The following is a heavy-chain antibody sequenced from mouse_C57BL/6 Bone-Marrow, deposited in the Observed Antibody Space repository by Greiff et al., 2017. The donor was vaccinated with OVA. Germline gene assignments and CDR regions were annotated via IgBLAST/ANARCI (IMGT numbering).Heavy chain of an antibody. D-gene: IGHD1-1*01. CDR1: GYAFSSSW. CDR3: ARGETTVVAGDY. J-gene: IGHJ2*01. CDR2: IFPGDGDT. V-gene: IGHV1-82*01. Sequence: QVQLKESGPELVKPGASVKISCKASGYAFSSSWLNWVKQRPGKGLEWIGRIFPGDGDTNYNGKFKSKATLTADKSSSNAYMQLSSLTTVDSAVYFCARGETTVVAGDYWGQGTTLTVSS.